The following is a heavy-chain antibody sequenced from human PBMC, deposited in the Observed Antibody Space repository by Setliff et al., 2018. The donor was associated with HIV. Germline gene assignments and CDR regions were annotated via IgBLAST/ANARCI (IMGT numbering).Heavy chain of an antibody. CDR1: GFSFSSYG. CDR2: MSYDGGNK. J-gene: IGHJ6*03. CDR3: AKDPTSHWGYYMDV. Sequence: LRLSCAASGFSFSSYGMHWVRQAPGKGLEWVALMSYDGGNKFYADSVKGQFTISRDNSKNTLYLQMNSLRPEDTAVYYCAKDPTSHWGYYMDVWGKGTTVTVSS. D-gene: IGHD7-27*01. V-gene: IGHV3-30*18.